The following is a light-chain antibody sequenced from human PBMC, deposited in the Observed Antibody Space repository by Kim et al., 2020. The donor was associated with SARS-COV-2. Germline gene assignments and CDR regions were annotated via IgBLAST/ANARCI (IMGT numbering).Light chain of an antibody. CDR3: AAWDDSLKAWV. V-gene: IGLV1-44*01. CDR1: SSNIGRN. Sequence: QSVLTQPPSASGTPGQTVTISCSGSSSNIGRNVNWYQHLPGTPPQLLIYNYNQRPSGVPDRFSGSKSGTSASLAISGLQSEDEADYFCAAWDDSLKAWVFGGGTQLTVL. CDR2: NYN. J-gene: IGLJ3*02.